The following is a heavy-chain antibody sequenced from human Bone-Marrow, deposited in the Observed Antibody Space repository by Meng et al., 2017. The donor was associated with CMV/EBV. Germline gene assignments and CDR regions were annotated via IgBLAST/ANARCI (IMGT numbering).Heavy chain of an antibody. CDR1: GFTFSSYW. V-gene: IGHV3-7*01. CDR2: IKQDGSEK. J-gene: IGHJ3*02. CDR3: ARDLDCSSTSCYTRSATDI. Sequence: GESLKISCAASGFTFSSYWMSWVRQAPGKGLEWVANIKQDGSEKYYVDSVKGRFTISRGNAKNSLYLQMNSLRAEDTAVYYCARDLDCSSTSCYTRSATDIWGQGTMVTVSS. D-gene: IGHD2-2*02.